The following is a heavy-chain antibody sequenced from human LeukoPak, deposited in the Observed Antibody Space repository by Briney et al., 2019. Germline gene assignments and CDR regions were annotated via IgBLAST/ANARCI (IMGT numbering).Heavy chain of an antibody. CDR2: IKSKSHGGTI. CDR1: GLTFNNAW. D-gene: IGHD4-11*01. CDR3: TTWSAAYSAH. J-gene: IGHJ4*02. Sequence: PGGSLRLSCAASGLTFNNAWRIWVRQTPGKGLEGGGRIKSKSHGGTIDYAAPVDGRFTISRDDSKNTLYLQINSLKNEDTAVYYCTTWSAAYSAHWGQGTLVTVSS. V-gene: IGHV3-15*01.